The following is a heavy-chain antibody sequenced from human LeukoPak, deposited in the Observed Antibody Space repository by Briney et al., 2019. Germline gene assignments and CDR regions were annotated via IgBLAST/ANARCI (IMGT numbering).Heavy chain of an antibody. CDR3: TGTIAVGY. D-gene: IGHD6-19*01. V-gene: IGHV3-7*01. CDR2: IKEDGSEK. CDR1: GFTFSGYW. Sequence: GGSLRLSCAASGFTFSGYWMTWVRLAPGKGLEWVANIKEDGSEKHYADSVKGRFTISRDNAKNSLYLQMDTLRFEDTAVYYCTGTIAVGYWGQGTLVTVSS. J-gene: IGHJ4*02.